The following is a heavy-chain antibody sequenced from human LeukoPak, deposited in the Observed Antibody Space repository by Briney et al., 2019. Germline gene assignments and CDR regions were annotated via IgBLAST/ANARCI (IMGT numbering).Heavy chain of an antibody. Sequence: PGGSLRLSCAASGFTFSDYYMSWIRQAPGKGLEWVSYISSSGSTIYYADFVKGRFTISRDNAKNSLYLQMNSLRAEDTAVYYCATFVLSGDDAFDIWGQGTMVTVSS. CDR3: ATFVLSGDDAFDI. CDR1: GFTFSDYY. CDR2: ISSSGSTI. J-gene: IGHJ3*02. D-gene: IGHD6-6*01. V-gene: IGHV3-11*04.